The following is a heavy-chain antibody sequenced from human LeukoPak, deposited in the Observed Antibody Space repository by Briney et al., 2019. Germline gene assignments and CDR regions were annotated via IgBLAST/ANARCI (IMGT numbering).Heavy chain of an antibody. CDR3: ARGWVYSSCPSTSFGY. CDR2: INHSGST. J-gene: IGHJ4*02. D-gene: IGHD6-19*01. Sequence: SETLSLTCAVYGGSFSGYYWSWIRQPPGKGLEWIGEINHSGSTNYNPSLKSRVTISVDTSKNQFSLKLSSVTAADTAVYYCARGWVYSSCPSTSFGYWGQGTLVTVSS. V-gene: IGHV4-34*01. CDR1: GGSFSGYY.